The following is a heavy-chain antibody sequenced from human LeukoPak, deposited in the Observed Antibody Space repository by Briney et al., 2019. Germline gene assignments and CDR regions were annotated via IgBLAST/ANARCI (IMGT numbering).Heavy chain of an antibody. CDR1: GFIFSSYE. CDR2: ISNSGSTI. V-gene: IGHV3-48*03. D-gene: IGHD7-27*01. J-gene: IGHJ4*02. CDR3: ARDANWGSDY. Sequence: GGSLRLSCAASGFIFSSYEMNWVRQAPGKGLEWVSYISNSGSTIYYADSVKGRFTISRDNPKNSLYLQMNSLRAEDTAVYYCARDANWGSDYWGQGTLVTVSS.